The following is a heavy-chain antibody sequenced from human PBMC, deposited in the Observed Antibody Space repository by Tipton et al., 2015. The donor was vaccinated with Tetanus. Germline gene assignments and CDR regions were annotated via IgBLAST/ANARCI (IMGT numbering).Heavy chain of an antibody. Sequence: TLSLTCTVSGHSIGSGGYHWSWIRQHPGKGLEWIGKIYYDGSTDYNPSLKGRITMSVGTSKNQFSLKLSSVMAADTALYYCAIFNWGFEWYLDPWSRGTLVTVSS. CDR3: AIFNWGFEWYLDP. D-gene: IGHD7-27*01. CDR2: IYYDGST. V-gene: IGHV4-31*03. CDR1: GHSIGSGGYH. J-gene: IGHJ2*01.